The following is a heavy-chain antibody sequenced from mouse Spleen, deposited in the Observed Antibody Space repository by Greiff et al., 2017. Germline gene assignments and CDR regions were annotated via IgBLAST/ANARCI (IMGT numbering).Heavy chain of an antibody. CDR1: GYAFSSSW. CDR3: ARGDGNYLAWFAY. J-gene: IGHJ3*01. D-gene: IGHD2-1*01. Sequence: VQLQQSGPELVKPGASVKISCKASGYAFSSSWMNWVKQRPGKGLEWIGRIHPGDGDTNYNGKFKGKATLTADKSSSTAYMQLSSLTSEDSAVYFCARGDGNYLAWFAYWGQGTLVTVSA. V-gene: IGHV1-82*01. CDR2: IHPGDGDT.